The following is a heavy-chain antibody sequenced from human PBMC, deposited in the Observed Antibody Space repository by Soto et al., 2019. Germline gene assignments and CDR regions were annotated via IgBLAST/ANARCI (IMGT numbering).Heavy chain of an antibody. CDR1: GGSISSGDYY. V-gene: IGHV4-30-4*01. D-gene: IGHD3-10*02. CDR3: ARALRCSGSWGWFDH. Sequence: QVQLQESGPGLVKTSQTLSLTCTVSGGSISSGDYYWSWLRQPPGKGLEWIGYIYYSGTTYYNPSIKSRVTISVDTSKNQFSLKLSSVTAADTAVYYCARALRCSGSWGWFDHWGQGTLVTVSS. CDR2: IYYSGTT. J-gene: IGHJ5*02.